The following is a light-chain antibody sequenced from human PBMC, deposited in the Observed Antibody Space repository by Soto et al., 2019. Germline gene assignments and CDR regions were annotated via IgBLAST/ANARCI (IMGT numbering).Light chain of an antibody. V-gene: IGKV1-39*01. CDR2: AAS. CDR1: QSISSY. CDR3: QQGHSFPLT. J-gene: IGKJ4*01. Sequence: DIQMTQSPSSLSASVGDRVTITCRASQSISSYLNWYQQKPGKAPKLLIYAASSLQSGVPSRFSGSGSGTDFTLIISSLQPEDFATYYCQQGHSFPLTFGGGTKVEIK.